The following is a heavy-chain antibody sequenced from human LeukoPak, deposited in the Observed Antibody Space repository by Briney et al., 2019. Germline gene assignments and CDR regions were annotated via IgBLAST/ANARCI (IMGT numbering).Heavy chain of an antibody. CDR2: INPDGGVT. D-gene: IGHD6-19*01. V-gene: IGHV1-2*02. J-gene: IGHJ4*02. Sequence: ASVKVSCKASGYSFTGYYIHWVRQAPGQGLEWMGWINPDGGVTKSAQNFQGRVTMTRDKSINTVYMELSRLRSDDTAVYYCARIHSSGWYHYFDYWGQGTLVTVSS. CDR3: ARIHSSGWYHYFDY. CDR1: GYSFTGYY.